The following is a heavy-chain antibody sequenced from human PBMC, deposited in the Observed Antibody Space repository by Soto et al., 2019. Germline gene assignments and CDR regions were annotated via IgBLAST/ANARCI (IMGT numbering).Heavy chain of an antibody. J-gene: IGHJ5*02. Sequence: QVQLVQSGAEVKKPGASVKVSCKASGYTFTSYDINWVRQATGQGFEYLGWMNPNSGNTGYVKKFQGRVTMTRDTSMSTASMELSSLRSEDTAVDYCARGNKSGDYSRWFDPWGPGTLVTVSS. V-gene: IGHV1-8*01. D-gene: IGHD4-17*01. CDR2: MNPNSGNT. CDR1: GYTFTSYD. CDR3: ARGNKSGDYSRWFDP.